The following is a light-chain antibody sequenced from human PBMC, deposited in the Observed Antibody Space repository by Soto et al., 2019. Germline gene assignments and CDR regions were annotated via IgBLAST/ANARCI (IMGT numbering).Light chain of an antibody. CDR1: QSVNTN. Sequence: EIVMTQSPPTLSLSPTERSTLSVRASQSVNTNLAWYQQKPGQAPRLLISDASTRATGIPARFSGSGSGTEFTLTISSLQSEDFAVYYCQQYNNWPQLTFGGGTKVDIK. J-gene: IGKJ4*01. V-gene: IGKV3-15*01. CDR2: DAS. CDR3: QQYNNWPQLT.